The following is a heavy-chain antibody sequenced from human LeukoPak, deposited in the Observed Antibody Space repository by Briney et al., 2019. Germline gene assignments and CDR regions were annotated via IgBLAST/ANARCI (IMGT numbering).Heavy chain of an antibody. CDR1: GGSMSGYY. Sequence: SETLSLTCTVSGGSMSGYYWSWIRQPPGKGLEWVGFIYTFGSTKYNPSLKSRVTISGDMSRRQFSLKLTSVTAADTAVYFCARQGGYCSASRCPGGFHYMDVWGKGTTVAVSS. V-gene: IGHV4-4*09. D-gene: IGHD2-15*01. J-gene: IGHJ6*03. CDR3: ARQGGYCSASRCPGGFHYMDV. CDR2: IYTFGST.